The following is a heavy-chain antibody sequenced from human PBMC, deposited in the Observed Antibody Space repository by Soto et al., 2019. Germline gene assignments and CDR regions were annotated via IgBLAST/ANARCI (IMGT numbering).Heavy chain of an antibody. CDR3: ARGRDESSTYSPFDY. V-gene: IGHV1-46*01. CDR2: INPSGGST. Sequence: QVQLVQSGAEVRQPGASVKISCKASGYTFTSYYMHWVRQAPGQGLEWMGIINPSGGSTRYPQKFSGRVTMTRDTSTSTVYMELSSLRSEDTAVYCCARGRDESSTYSPFDYWGQGTLVTVSS. CDR1: GYTFTSYY. J-gene: IGHJ4*02. D-gene: IGHD3-22*01.